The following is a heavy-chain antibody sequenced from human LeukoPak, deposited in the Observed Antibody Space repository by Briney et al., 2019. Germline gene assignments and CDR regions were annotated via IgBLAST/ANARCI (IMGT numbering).Heavy chain of an antibody. V-gene: IGHV1-3*01. D-gene: IGHD1-26*01. CDR1: GYTFTSYA. J-gene: IGHJ4*02. CDR2: ISAGNGNT. Sequence: ASVKVSCKASGYTFTSYAMHWVRQAPGQRLEWMGWISAGNGNTKYSQKFQGRVTITRDTSASTAYMELSSLRSEDTAVYYCARTSVVGATPFDYWGQGTLVTVSS. CDR3: ARTSVVGATPFDY.